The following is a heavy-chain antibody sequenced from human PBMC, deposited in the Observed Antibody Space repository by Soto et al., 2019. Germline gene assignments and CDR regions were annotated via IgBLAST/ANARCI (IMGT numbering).Heavy chain of an antibody. CDR1: GFTFSSYW. Sequence: EVQLVESGGGLVQPGGSLRLSCAASGFTFSSYWMHWVRQAPGKGLVWVSSISTDASSTSYADPVKGRFTISRDNAKNTLYLQMNSVRDEDTAVYYCARLPNKSPQNWGQGTLVIVPP. CDR3: ARLPNKSPQN. V-gene: IGHV3-74*01. J-gene: IGHJ1*01. CDR2: ISTDASST.